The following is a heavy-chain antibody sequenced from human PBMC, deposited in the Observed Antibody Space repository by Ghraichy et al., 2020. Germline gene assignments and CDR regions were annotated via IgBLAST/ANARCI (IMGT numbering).Heavy chain of an antibody. V-gene: IGHV3-30*04. CDR3: ARDMDYYDSSGYYGAGY. CDR1: GFTFSSYA. CDR2: ISYDGSNK. J-gene: IGHJ4*02. D-gene: IGHD3-22*01. Sequence: GGSLRLSCAASGFTFSSYAMHWVRQAPGKGLEWVAVISYDGSNKYYADSVKGRFTISRDNSKNTLYLQMNSLRAEDTAVYYCARDMDYYDSSGYYGAGYWGQGTLVTVSS.